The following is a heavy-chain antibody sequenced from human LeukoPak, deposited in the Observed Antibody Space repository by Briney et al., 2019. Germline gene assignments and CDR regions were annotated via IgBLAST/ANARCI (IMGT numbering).Heavy chain of an antibody. CDR1: GGTFSSYA. CDR2: IIPIFGTA. Sequence: SVKVSCKASGGTFSSYAISWVRQAPGQGLEWMGGIIPIFGTANYAQKFQGRVTITADESTSTAYKELSSLRSEDTAVYYCAREGREYAAWGYSSYKGAFDIWGQGTMVTVSS. V-gene: IGHV1-69*13. J-gene: IGHJ3*02. D-gene: IGHD6-19*01. CDR3: AREGREYAAWGYSSYKGAFDI.